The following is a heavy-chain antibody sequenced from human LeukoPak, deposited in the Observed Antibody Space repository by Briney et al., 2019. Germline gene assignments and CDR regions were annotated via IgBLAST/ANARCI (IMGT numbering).Heavy chain of an antibody. CDR3: ARARGESGPLDY. V-gene: IGHV1-69*13. Sequence: ASVKVSCKASGGTFSSYAISWVRQAPGQGLEWMGGIIPIFGTANYAQKFQGRVTITADESTSTAYMELSSLRSEDTAVYYCARARGESGPLDYWGQGTLVTVSS. J-gene: IGHJ4*02. CDR2: IIPIFGTA. CDR1: GGTFSSYA. D-gene: IGHD5-12*01.